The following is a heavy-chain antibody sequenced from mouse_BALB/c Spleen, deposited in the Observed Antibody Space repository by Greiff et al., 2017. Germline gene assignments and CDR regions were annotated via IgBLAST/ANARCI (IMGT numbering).Heavy chain of an antibody. CDR3: ARWEKTARAPMDY. CDR2: IWAGGST. J-gene: IGHJ4*01. V-gene: IGHV2-9*02. D-gene: IGHD3-2*01. Sequence: VKLMESGPGLVAPSQSLSITCTVSGFSLTSYGVHWVRQPPGKGLEWLGVIWAGGSTNYNSALMSRLSISKDNSKSQVFLKMNSLQTDDTAMYYCARWEKTARAPMDYWGQGTSVTVAS. CDR1: GFSLTSYG.